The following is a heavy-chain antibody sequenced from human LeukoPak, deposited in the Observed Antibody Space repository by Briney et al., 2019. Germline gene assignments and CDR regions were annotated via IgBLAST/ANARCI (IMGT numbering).Heavy chain of an antibody. Sequence: SETLSLPCTLSRGSISSGDYYWSWIRQPPGKGREWIGHIYYSGCTYYNPSLKSRVAISVDTSKNQFSLKRSSVTAADTAVYYCARDVDPPKNWFDPWGQGTLVTVSS. CDR3: ARDVDPPKNWFDP. J-gene: IGHJ5*02. CDR2: IYYSGCT. CDR1: RGSISSGDYY. V-gene: IGHV4-30-4*08. D-gene: IGHD5-12*01.